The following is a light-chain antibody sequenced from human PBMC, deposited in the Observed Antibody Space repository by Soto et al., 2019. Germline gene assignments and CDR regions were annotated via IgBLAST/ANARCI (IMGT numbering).Light chain of an antibody. CDR3: SPYTSSSPPSSV. CDR2: DVS. J-gene: IGLJ1*01. CDR1: SSDVGGYNY. V-gene: IGLV2-14*01. Sequence: QSALTQPAAVSGSPGQSITISCTGTSSDVGGYNYVSWYQQHPGKAPKLMIYDVSNRPSGVSNRFSGSKSGNTASLTISGLQAEDEADYYRSPYTSSSPPSSVFGTGTKGTV.